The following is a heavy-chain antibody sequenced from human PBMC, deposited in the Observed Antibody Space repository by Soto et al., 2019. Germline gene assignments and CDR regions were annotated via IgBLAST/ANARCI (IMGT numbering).Heavy chain of an antibody. Sequence: ASVKVSCKASGGTFSSYTISWVRQAPGQGLEWMGRIIPILGIANYAQKLQGRVTITADKSTSTAYMELSSLRFEDSAVYYCAYHGWGTFDYWGQGTLVTVSS. CDR2: IIPILGIA. D-gene: IGHD1-1*01. CDR3: AYHGWGTFDY. V-gene: IGHV1-69*02. CDR1: GGTFSSYT. J-gene: IGHJ4*02.